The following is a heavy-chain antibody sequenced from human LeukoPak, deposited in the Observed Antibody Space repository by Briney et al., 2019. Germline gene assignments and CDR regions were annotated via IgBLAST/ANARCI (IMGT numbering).Heavy chain of an antibody. CDR1: GGSISSGGYY. CDR3: ARDIYGGNSRWFDP. Sequence: SETLSLTCTVSGGSISSGGYYWSWIRQHPGKGLEWIGYIYYSGSTYYNPSLKSRVTISVDTSKNQFSLKLSSVTAVDTAVYYCARDIYGGNSRWFDPWGQGTLVTVSS. V-gene: IGHV4-31*03. J-gene: IGHJ5*02. D-gene: IGHD4-23*01. CDR2: IYYSGST.